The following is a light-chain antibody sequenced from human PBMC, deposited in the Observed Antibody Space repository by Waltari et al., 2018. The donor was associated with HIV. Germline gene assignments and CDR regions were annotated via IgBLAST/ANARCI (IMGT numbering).Light chain of an antibody. CDR1: QIVLYSATKKNS. CDR3: QQYYTTPLS. J-gene: IGKJ4*01. CDR2: WAA. V-gene: IGKV4-1*01. Sequence: DFVMTQSPDSLAVSLGERATINCKSSQIVLYSATKKNSLAWYQQKPGQPPKLLISWAATRESGVPARFSGSWSGTDFTLTINNLQAEDVAVYYCQQYYTTPLSFGGGTKVEIK.